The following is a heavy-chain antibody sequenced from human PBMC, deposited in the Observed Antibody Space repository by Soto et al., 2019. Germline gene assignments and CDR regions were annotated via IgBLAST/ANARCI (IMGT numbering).Heavy chain of an antibody. J-gene: IGHJ4*02. V-gene: IGHV4-30-2*01. CDR1: GGSISSGGYS. CDR3: ASGPIGDYTDGFDY. Sequence: QLQLQESGSGLVKPSQSLSLACAVSGGSISSGGYSWSWIRQPPGKGLEWIGYIYHSGSTSYNPSLKSRVTISVDRSKNQFSLKLSSVTAADTAVYYCASGPIGDYTDGFDYWGQGILVTVSS. CDR2: IYHSGST. D-gene: IGHD4-17*01.